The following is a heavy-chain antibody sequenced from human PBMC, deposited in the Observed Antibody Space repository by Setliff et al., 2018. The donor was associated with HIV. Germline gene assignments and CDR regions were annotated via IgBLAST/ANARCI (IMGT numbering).Heavy chain of an antibody. J-gene: IGHJ5*02. CDR2: IYSDGRT. V-gene: IGHV3-53*01. D-gene: IGHD3-16*01. CDR3: AKGVKWLDP. Sequence: GGSLRLSCAASGFTVSGTHMTWVRQAPGKGLEWVSFIYSDGRTYYAESVKGRFTISRDDSKNTLYLQMHSLRVEDTAAYYCAKGVKWLDPWGQGIQVTVSS. CDR1: GFTVSGTH.